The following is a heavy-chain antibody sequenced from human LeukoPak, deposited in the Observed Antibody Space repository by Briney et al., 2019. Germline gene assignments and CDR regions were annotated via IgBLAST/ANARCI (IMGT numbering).Heavy chain of an antibody. Sequence: GGSLRLSCAASGFTFSSYEMNWVRQAPGKGLEWVSYISSSGSTIYYADAVKVRFTISRDNAKNSLYLQINSLRAEDTAVYYCARVGLDRRGYSGYEAFDYWGQGTLVTVSS. V-gene: IGHV3-48*03. CDR1: GFTFSSYE. D-gene: IGHD5-12*01. CDR3: ARVGLDRRGYSGYEAFDY. J-gene: IGHJ4*02. CDR2: ISSSGSTI.